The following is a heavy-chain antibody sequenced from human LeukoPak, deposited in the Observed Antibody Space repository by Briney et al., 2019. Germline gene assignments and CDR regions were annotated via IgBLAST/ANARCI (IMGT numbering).Heavy chain of an antibody. V-gene: IGHV4-34*01. J-gene: IGHJ4*02. CDR1: GGSFSGYY. CDR2: INQSGST. CDR3: ARTTVTDHPCPLSTFDY. D-gene: IGHD4-17*01. Sequence: SETLSLTCAVYGGSFSGYYWSWIRQPPGKGLEWIGEINQSGSTHYNPSLKSRVTISVDTSNNQFSLKLSYVTAADTAVFYCARTTVTDHPCPLSTFDYWGQGTLVTVSS.